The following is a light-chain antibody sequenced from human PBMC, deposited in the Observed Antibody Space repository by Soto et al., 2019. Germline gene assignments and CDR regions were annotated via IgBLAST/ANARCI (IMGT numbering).Light chain of an antibody. Sequence: EIVLTQSPGTLSLSPGERATLSCRASQSISSNYLAWFQQKPGQAPRLLIYGASSKAPGIPDRFSGSGSGTDFTLTISRLEPEDSAVYYCQQYDSPEYTFGQGTKLEIK. V-gene: IGKV3-20*01. J-gene: IGKJ2*01. CDR2: GAS. CDR1: QSISSNY. CDR3: QQYDSPEYT.